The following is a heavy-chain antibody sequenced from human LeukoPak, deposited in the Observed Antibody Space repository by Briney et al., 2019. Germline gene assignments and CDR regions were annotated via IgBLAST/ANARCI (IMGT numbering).Heavy chain of an antibody. CDR3: ARGIDDGDNWFDP. J-gene: IGHJ5*02. V-gene: IGHV3-20*04. Sequence: GGPLRLSCAASGFTFDDYGTSWVRQAPGKGLEWVSGINWNGGSTGYADSVKGRFTISRDNAKNSLYLQMNSLRAEDTALYYCARGIDDGDNWFDPWGQGTLATVSS. CDR2: INWNGGST. D-gene: IGHD1-1*01. CDR1: GFTFDDYG.